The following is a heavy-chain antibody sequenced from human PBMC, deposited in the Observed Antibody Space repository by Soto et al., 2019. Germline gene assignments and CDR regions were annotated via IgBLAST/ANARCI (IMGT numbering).Heavy chain of an antibody. D-gene: IGHD1-1*01. J-gene: IGHJ5*02. CDR1: RYIFTAYF. V-gene: IGHV1-2*02. Sequence: QVQLVQSGAEVKKPGASVKVSCKAPRYIFTAYFMHWVRQAPGQGLEWMGWINPNTGATHYGLSFQGRVTMTRDTSISTDYMELSSLRSDDTAVDDCASHDPGARFDPWGQGTLVIVSS. CDR3: ASHDPGARFDP. CDR2: INPNTGAT.